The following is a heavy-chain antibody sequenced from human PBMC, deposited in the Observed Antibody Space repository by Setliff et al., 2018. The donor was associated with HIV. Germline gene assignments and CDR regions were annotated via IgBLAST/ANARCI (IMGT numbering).Heavy chain of an antibody. Sequence: PGGSLRLSCAASGFTFSDYYMNWIRQAPGKGLEWIAYAGGSGGSDTNYAESLKGRFTISRDNAKNTLYLQMNSLRAEDTAVYYCAKGSGYYSTDAFDIWGQGTMVTVSS. CDR3: AKGSGYYSTDAFDI. J-gene: IGHJ3*02. D-gene: IGHD3-22*01. CDR1: GFTFSDYY. V-gene: IGHV3-11*06. CDR2: AGGSGGSDT.